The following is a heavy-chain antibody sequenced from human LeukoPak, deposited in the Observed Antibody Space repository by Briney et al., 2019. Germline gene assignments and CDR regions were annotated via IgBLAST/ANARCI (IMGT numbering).Heavy chain of an antibody. Sequence: ASAKVSCKTSGYSFRTSGVSWVRQAPGQGLEWMAWISGYNGNTMFAQRFQDRVTVTTDTSANTAYMELRSLRSDDTAVYLCARTNLNCKSGVCYDYWGQGTLVTVSS. J-gene: IGHJ4*02. CDR3: ARTNLNCKSGVCYDY. CDR2: ISGYNGNT. CDR1: GYSFRTSG. D-gene: IGHD2-8*01. V-gene: IGHV1-18*01.